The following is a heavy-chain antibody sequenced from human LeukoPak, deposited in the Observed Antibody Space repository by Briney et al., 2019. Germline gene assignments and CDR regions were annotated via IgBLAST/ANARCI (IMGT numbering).Heavy chain of an antibody. V-gene: IGHV1-69*02. CDR3: ARALGYCSGGSCYIENCYYYYMDV. CDR2: IIPILGIA. J-gene: IGHJ6*03. CDR1: GGTFSSYT. D-gene: IGHD2-15*01. Sequence: GASVKVSCKASGGTFSSYTISWVRQAPGQGLEWMGRIIPILGIANYAQKFQGRVTMTRNTSISTAYMELSSLRSEDTVVYYCARALGYCSGGSCYIENCYYYYMDVWGKGTTVTVSS.